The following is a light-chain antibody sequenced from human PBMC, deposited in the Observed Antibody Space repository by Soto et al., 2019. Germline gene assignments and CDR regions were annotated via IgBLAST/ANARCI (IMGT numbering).Light chain of an antibody. CDR3: QQYYSYPRT. CDR1: QSINTY. CDR2: ASS. Sequence: DIQMTQSPSSLSASVGDRVTITCRASQSINTYLNWYQQKPGKAPKLLIYASSTLQSGVPSRFSGSGSGTDFTLTISCLQSEEFATYYCQQYYSYPRTFGQGTKVDIK. J-gene: IGKJ1*01. V-gene: IGKV1-39*01.